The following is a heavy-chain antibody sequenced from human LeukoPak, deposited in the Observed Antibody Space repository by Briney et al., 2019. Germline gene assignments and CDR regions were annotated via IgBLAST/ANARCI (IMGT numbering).Heavy chain of an antibody. J-gene: IGHJ4*02. D-gene: IGHD2-2*01. CDR2: IYYSGST. CDR3: VFHCSSTSCYGDY. Sequence: SETLSLTCTVSGGSISSSSYYWGWIRQPPGKGLEWIGCIYYSGSTYYNPSLKSRVTISVDTSKNQFSLKLSSVTAADTAVYYCVFHCSSTSCYGDYWGQGTLVTVSS. CDR1: GGSISSSSYY. V-gene: IGHV4-39*01.